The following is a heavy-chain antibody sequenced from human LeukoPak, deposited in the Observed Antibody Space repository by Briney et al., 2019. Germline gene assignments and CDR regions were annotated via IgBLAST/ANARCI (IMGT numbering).Heavy chain of an antibody. CDR1: GGSFSGYY. J-gene: IGHJ4*02. D-gene: IGHD4-23*01. CDR2: INHSGST. CDR3: ARLETSGGNSAYYFDY. V-gene: IGHV4-34*01. Sequence: SETLSLTCAVYGGSFSGYYWSWIRQPPGKGLEWIGEINHSGSTNYNPSLKSRVTISVDTSKNQFSLKLSSVTAADTAVYYCARLETSGGNSAYYFDYWGQGTLVTVSS.